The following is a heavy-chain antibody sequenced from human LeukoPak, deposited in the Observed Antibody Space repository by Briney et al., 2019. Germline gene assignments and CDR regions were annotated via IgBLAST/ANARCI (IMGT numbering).Heavy chain of an antibody. CDR2: INTNTGNP. Sequence: ASVKVSCKASGYTFTSYAMNWVRQAPGQGLEWMGWINTNTGNPTYAQGFTGRFVFSLDTSVSTAYLQISSLKAEDTAVYYCARGQVVAATPEYFQHWGQGTLVTVSS. J-gene: IGHJ1*01. V-gene: IGHV7-4-1*02. D-gene: IGHD2-15*01. CDR3: ARGQVVAATPEYFQH. CDR1: GYTFTSYA.